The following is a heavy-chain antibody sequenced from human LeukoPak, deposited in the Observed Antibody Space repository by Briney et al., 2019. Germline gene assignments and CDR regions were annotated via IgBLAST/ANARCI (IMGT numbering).Heavy chain of an antibody. CDR2: IYSSGST. CDR1: GVFIRSSSYY. V-gene: IGHV4-39*01. D-gene: IGHD6-25*01. J-gene: IGHJ4*01. CDR3: TKSGGYGLIDY. Sequence: WATLSLTCNVSGVFIRSSSYYWGWIRQPPGRGLAWIGSIYSSGSTYYHWSLQSRLTISLGTAHNQVSPKMTSVTAPCTAVYYGTKSGGYGLIDYWGQGTLVTVSS.